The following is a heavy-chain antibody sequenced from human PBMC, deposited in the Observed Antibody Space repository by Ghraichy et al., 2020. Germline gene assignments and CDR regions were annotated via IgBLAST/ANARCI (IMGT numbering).Heavy chain of an antibody. Sequence: GESLNISCAASGFTFSSYTMNWVRQAPGKGLEWVSSISSSSSYIYDADSVKGRFTISRDNAKNSLYLQMNSLRAEDTAVYYCAREGVFFDYWGQGTLVTVSS. V-gene: IGHV3-21*01. D-gene: IGHD3-16*01. CDR2: ISSSSSYI. J-gene: IGHJ4*02. CDR3: AREGVFFDY. CDR1: GFTFSSYT.